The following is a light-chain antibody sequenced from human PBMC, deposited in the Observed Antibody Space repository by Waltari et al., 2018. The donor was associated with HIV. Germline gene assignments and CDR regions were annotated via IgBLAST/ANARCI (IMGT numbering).Light chain of an antibody. J-gene: IGKJ4*01. CDR2: GAS. Sequence: VMTQSPATVSVSPGGRATLSCRASQSVGSSLAWYQQKPGQAPRLLIYGASTRATGIPTRFSGSGSGTEFTLTISSLKSEDFAVYYCHQYNKWPRGTFGGGTKVEV. CDR3: HQYNKWPRGT. V-gene: IGKV3-15*01. CDR1: QSVGSS.